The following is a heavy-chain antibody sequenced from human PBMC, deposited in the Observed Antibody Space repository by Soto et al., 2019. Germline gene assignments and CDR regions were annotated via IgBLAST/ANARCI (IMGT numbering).Heavy chain of an antibody. CDR1: GYTFTSYG. D-gene: IGHD6-19*01. CDR2: ISAYNGNT. V-gene: IGHV1-18*04. CDR3: ARDDLAVAGTYYFDY. Sequence: ASVKVSCKASGYTFTSYGISWVRQAPGQGLEWMGWISAYNGNTNYAQKLQGRVTMTTDTSTSTAYMELRSLRSDDTAVYYCARDDLAVAGTYYFDYWGQGTLVTVSS. J-gene: IGHJ4*02.